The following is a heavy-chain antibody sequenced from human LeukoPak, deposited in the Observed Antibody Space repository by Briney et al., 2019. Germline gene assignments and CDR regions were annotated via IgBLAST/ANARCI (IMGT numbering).Heavy chain of an antibody. CDR1: GGSFSGYY. J-gene: IGHJ5*02. CDR2: INHTGST. Sequence: SETLSLTCAVYGGSFSGYYWSWIRQPPGKGLEWVGEINHTGSTNYNPSLKSRVTISVDTSTNQFSLKLSSVTTADKAMYYCARGEAGYCSSTSCYGFRWFDPWGQGTLVTVSS. D-gene: IGHD2-2*01. V-gene: IGHV4-34*01. CDR3: ARGEAGYCSSTSCYGFRWFDP.